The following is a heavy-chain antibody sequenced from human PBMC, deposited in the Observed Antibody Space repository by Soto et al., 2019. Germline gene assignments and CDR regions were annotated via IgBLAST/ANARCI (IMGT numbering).Heavy chain of an antibody. D-gene: IGHD5-18*01. CDR3: ARHLYSYVHDAFDL. V-gene: IGHV5-51*01. J-gene: IGHJ3*01. CDR2: IYPGDSDT. Sequence: GESLKIYCRGSGYSFTSYWIGWVRQMPGKGLEWMGIIYPGDSDTRYSPSFQGQVTISADKSISTAYLQWSSLKASDTAMYYCARHLYSYVHDAFDLWGQGTMVTVSS. CDR1: GYSFTSYW.